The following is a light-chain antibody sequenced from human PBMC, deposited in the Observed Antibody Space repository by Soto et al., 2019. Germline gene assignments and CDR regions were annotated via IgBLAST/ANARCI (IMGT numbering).Light chain of an antibody. CDR1: QSVSSNF. CDR3: QQYGSSPIT. J-gene: IGKJ5*01. CDR2: AAS. V-gene: IGKV3-20*01. Sequence: EIVLTQSPGTLSLSPGERATLSCRASQSVSSNFLAWYQQKPGQAPRLLIYAASSRATGIPGRFSGSGSGTGFTLTISRLEPEDFAEYYCQQYGSSPITFGQGTRLEIK.